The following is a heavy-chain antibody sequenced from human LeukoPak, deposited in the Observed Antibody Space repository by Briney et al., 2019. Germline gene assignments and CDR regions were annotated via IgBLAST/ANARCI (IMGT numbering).Heavy chain of an antibody. CDR2: INSDGSST. CDR3: ARVPGYSSGWYADYFDY. J-gene: IGHJ4*02. CDR1: GFTFSSYW. V-gene: IGHV3-74*01. D-gene: IGHD6-19*01. Sequence: PGGSLRLSCAASGFTFSSYWMHWVRQAPGKGLVWVSRINSDGSSTSYADSVKGRFTISRDNAKNTLYLQMNSLRAEDTAVYYCARVPGYSSGWYADYFDYWGQGTLVTVSS.